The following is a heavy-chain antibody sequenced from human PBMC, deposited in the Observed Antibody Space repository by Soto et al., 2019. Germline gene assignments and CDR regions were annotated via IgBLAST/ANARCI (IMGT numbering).Heavy chain of an antibody. Sequence: PGGSLRLSCAASGFTFSNYGMNWVRQAPGKGLEWLSYISSSSSTIYYADSVKGRFTISRDSARNSLYLQVNSLRAEDAAVYYCATMLFDYGASWGKGTLVTVSS. CDR3: ATMLFDYGAS. CDR1: GFTFSNYG. CDR2: ISSSSSTI. J-gene: IGHJ4*02. D-gene: IGHD4-17*01. V-gene: IGHV3-48*01.